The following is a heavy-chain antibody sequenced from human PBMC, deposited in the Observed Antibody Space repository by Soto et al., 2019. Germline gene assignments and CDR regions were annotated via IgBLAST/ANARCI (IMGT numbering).Heavy chain of an antibody. CDR2: ISGSGGST. D-gene: IGHD2-15*01. CDR1: GFTFSSYA. J-gene: IGHJ6*02. V-gene: IGHV3-23*01. Sequence: AGSMRLSCAASGFTFSSYAMSWVRQAPGKGLEWVSAISGSGGSTYYADSVKGRFTISRDNSKNTLYLQMNSLRAEDTAVYYCAKDLPRHCSGGSCYVKNYYGMDVWGQGTTGTVS. CDR3: AKDLPRHCSGGSCYVKNYYGMDV.